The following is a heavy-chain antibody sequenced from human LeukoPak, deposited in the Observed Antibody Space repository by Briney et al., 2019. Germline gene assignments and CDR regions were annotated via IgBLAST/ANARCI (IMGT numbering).Heavy chain of an antibody. Sequence: GGSLRLSCAASGFTFSNYWMNWVRQAPGKGLEWVANIEQDGSRKYYVDSVKGRFTISRDNAKNSLYLQMNSLKVEDTALYYCAKFSPYGGNSYWGQGTLVTVSS. V-gene: IGHV3-7*03. J-gene: IGHJ1*01. D-gene: IGHD4-23*01. CDR2: IEQDGSRK. CDR3: AKFSPYGGNSY. CDR1: GFTFSNYW.